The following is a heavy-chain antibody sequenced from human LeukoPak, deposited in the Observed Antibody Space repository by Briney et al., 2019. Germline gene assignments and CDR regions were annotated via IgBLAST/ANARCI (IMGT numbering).Heavy chain of an antibody. V-gene: IGHV4-31*03. Sequence: SETLSLTCTVSGVSISSGGYYWSWIRQHPGKGLEWIGYIYYSGSTYYNPSLKSRVTISVDTSKNQFSLKLSSVTAADTAVYYCARVMSGVGYSYGLYFDYWGQGTLVTVSS. CDR1: GVSISSGGYY. CDR3: ARVMSGVGYSYGLYFDY. CDR2: IYYSGST. J-gene: IGHJ4*02. D-gene: IGHD5-18*01.